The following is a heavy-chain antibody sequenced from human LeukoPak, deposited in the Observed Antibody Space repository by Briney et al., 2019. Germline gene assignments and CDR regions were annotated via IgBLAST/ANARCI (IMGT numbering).Heavy chain of an antibody. CDR3: ARGRGVKYNSERIYSFDY. J-gene: IGHJ4*02. CDR1: GGSSSSYY. D-gene: IGHD1-1*01. Sequence: PSETLSFTCTGSGGSSSSYYWSWIRQPPGMGLKWISYINYSGSTNYNPSLKTRVTISIDTSNNQFSLKLSSVTAADTAVYYCARGRGVKYNSERIYSFDYWGQGTLVTVSS. V-gene: IGHV4-59*12. CDR2: INYSGST.